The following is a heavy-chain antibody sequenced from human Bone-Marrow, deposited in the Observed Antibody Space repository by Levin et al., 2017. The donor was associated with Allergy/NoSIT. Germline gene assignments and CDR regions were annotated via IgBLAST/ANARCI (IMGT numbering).Heavy chain of an antibody. CDR2: LPFSFLSP. D-gene: IGHD3-10*01. CDR1: GFNFRSYW. CDR3: ARDPVNYGRVGYYFDY. J-gene: IGHJ4*01. Sequence: LSLTCATSGFNFRSYWMHWVRQAPGKGPVWVSLLPFSFLSPLSSSSFPGRFTVSRDNAKNTLYLQMKSLAVEDTGVYYCARDPVNYGRVGYYFDYWGQGSLVTVSS. V-gene: IGHV3-74*01.